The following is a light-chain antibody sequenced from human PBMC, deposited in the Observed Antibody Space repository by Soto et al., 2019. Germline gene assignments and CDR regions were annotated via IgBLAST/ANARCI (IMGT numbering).Light chain of an antibody. CDR3: QQYGTAPRT. CDR2: GAS. CDR1: ESVSTAF. J-gene: IGKJ1*01. V-gene: IGKV3-20*01. Sequence: EIGLTQSPGTLSLAPGERATLFCRASESVSTAFLAWYHQKPGQAPRLLIYGASYRAAGIPDRFSGSGSGTDFTLTISRLEPEDFGVYYCQQYGTAPRTFGQGTKVEIK.